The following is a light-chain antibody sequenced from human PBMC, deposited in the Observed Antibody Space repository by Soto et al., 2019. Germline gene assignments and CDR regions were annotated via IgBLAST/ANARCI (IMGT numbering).Light chain of an antibody. Sequence: ALTQPASVSGSPGQSITISCTGTSSDVGGYNYVSWYQQHPGKAPKLMIYEVSNRPSGVSNRFSGSKSGNTASLTISGLQAEDEADYYCASYTRTTTLVFGGGTKVTVL. CDR3: ASYTRTTTLV. CDR1: SSDVGGYNY. CDR2: EVS. V-gene: IGLV2-14*01. J-gene: IGLJ2*01.